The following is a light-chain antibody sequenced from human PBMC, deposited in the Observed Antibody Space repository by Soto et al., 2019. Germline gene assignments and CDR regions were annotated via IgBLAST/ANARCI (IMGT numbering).Light chain of an antibody. CDR2: DVS. CDR1: SSDVGGYNY. V-gene: IGLV2-14*01. CDR3: SSYTSSSTRV. J-gene: IGLJ1*01. Sequence: QSSLTQPASVSGSPGQSITISCTGTSSDVGGYNYVSWHQQHPGKAPKLMIYDVSNRPSLVSTRFSGSKSGNTASLTISGLQAEDEADYYCSSYTSSSTRVFGTGTKLTVL.